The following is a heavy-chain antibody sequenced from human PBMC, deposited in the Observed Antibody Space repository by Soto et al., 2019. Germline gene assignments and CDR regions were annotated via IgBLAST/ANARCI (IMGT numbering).Heavy chain of an antibody. CDR3: ARAGTRYCSGGSCYSSMFVWSPYYFDY. V-gene: IGHV1-69*02. J-gene: IGHJ4*02. Sequence: GASVKVSCKASGGTFSSYTISWVRQAPGQGLEWMGRIIPILGIANYAQKFQGRVTITADESTSTAYMELSSLRSEDTAVYYCARAGTRYCSGGSCYSSMFVWSPYYFDYWGQGTLVTVSS. D-gene: IGHD2-15*01. CDR2: IIPILGIA. CDR1: GGTFSSYT.